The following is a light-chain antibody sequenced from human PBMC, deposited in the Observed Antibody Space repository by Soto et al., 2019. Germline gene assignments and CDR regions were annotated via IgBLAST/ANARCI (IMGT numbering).Light chain of an antibody. CDR3: QHYGDWPPGI. Sequence: EVVLTQSPATLSVSPGDRATLSCRASQSVSRNLAWYQQKPGQAPRLLIYGASTRATGVPARFSGSGSATEFTLSFSSLQSEDVAVYYCQHYGDWPPGIFGQGTKLEI. V-gene: IGKV3-15*01. CDR1: QSVSRN. CDR2: GAS. J-gene: IGKJ2*01.